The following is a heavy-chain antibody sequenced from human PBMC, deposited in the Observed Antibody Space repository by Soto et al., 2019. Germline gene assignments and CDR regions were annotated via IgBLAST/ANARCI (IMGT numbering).Heavy chain of an antibody. J-gene: IGHJ6*02. D-gene: IGHD5-12*01. Sequence: GGSLRLSWAASGFTFSTFGMHWVRQAPGKGLEWVAVTSHDGTNKNSADSVKGRFTISRDNSKNTLYLQMNSLRAEDTAVYYCAKDRGDQRGGHSGSYYYYGMDVWGPGTTVTVSS. CDR1: GFTFSTFG. CDR2: TSHDGTNK. V-gene: IGHV3-30*18. CDR3: AKDRGDQRGGHSGSYYYYGMDV.